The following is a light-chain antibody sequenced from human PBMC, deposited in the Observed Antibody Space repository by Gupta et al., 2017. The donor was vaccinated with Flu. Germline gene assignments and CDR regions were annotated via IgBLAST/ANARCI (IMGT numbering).Light chain of an antibody. J-gene: IGKJ1*01. CDR2: KAS. CDR1: QSISIW. V-gene: IGKV1-5*03. Sequence: DIQMTQSPSTLSASVGDRVTITCRASQSISIWLAWFQKKPGKAPKPLIYKASSLESGVPSRFSGSGSGTEFSLTISRRQPDDFATYYCQQDDTYAWTFGQGTKVEIK. CDR3: QQDDTYAWT.